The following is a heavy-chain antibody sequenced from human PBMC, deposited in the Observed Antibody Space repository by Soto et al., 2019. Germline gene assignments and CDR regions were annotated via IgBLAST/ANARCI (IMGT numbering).Heavy chain of an antibody. J-gene: IGHJ4*02. V-gene: IGHV1-24*01. Sequence: ASVKVSCKVSGYSLTELSMHWVRQAPGKGLEWMGGFDPEDGETIYAQKFQGGVTMTEDSSTDTAYMELSSLRSEDTAVYYCATTYISPFDYWGQGTLVTVSS. CDR2: FDPEDGET. CDR3: ATTYISPFDY. D-gene: IGHD2-2*02. CDR1: GYSLTELS.